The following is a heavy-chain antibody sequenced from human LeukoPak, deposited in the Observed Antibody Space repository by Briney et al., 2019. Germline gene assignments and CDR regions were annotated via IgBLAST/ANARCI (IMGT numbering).Heavy chain of an antibody. CDR2: INAGNGNT. CDR1: GYTFTNYA. V-gene: IGHV1-3*01. Sequence: ASVKVSCKASGYTFTNYAMHWVRQAPGQRLEWMGWINAGNGNTKYSQKFQGRVTITRDTSASTAYMELSSLRSADTAVYFCARGWYSSGWYAIDYWGQGTLVTVSS. J-gene: IGHJ4*02. D-gene: IGHD6-19*01. CDR3: ARGWYSSGWYAIDY.